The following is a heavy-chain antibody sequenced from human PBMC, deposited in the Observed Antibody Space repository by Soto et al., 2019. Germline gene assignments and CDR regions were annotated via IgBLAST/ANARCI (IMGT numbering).Heavy chain of an antibody. J-gene: IGHJ4*02. CDR2: IYPRDSDT. CDR3: ARQHPLDSRVWFT. Sequence: GESLKISCKVSGDSFTGFWIGWVRQMPGKGLEWLGSIYPRDSDTRYSPSFQGQVTSSADKSLSTAYLQWNSLQASDTAIYYCARQHPLDSRVWFTWGQGSLVTVSS. D-gene: IGHD6-19*01. V-gene: IGHV5-51*01. CDR1: GDSFTGFW.